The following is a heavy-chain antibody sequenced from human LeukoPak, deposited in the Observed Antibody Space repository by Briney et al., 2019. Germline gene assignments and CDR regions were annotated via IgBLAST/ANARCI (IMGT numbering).Heavy chain of an antibody. J-gene: IGHJ6*03. CDR3: AKESHNYYYYHMDA. CDR2: IGYNGRNK. Sequence: GGSLRLSCAASGFSFSSYGMHWVRQAPGKGLEWVAFIGYNGRNKYNTDSVKGRFTVSRDNPKNTLYLQMNSLRAEDTALYYCAKESHNYYYYHMDAWGKGTTVTVSS. CDR1: GFSFSSYG. V-gene: IGHV3-30*02.